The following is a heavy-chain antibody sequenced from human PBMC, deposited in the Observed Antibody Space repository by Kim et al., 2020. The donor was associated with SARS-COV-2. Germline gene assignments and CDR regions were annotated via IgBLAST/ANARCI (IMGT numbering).Heavy chain of an antibody. J-gene: IGHJ6*02. CDR3: ARDEIPSLIVPGGYYYGMDV. D-gene: IGHD2-8*01. Sequence: GGSLRLSCAASGFTFSSYAMHWVRQAPGKGLEWVAVISYDGSNKYYADSVKGRFTISRDNSKNTLYLQMNSLRAEDTAVYYCARDEIPSLIVPGGYYYGMDVWGQGTTVTVSS. V-gene: IGHV3-30*04. CDR2: ISYDGSNK. CDR1: GFTFSSYA.